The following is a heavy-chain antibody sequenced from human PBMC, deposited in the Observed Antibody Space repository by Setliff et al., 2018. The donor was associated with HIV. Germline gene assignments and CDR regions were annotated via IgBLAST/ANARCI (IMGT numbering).Heavy chain of an antibody. CDR2: IFPGGAT. CDR1: GVSISSYY. V-gene: IGHV4-59*01. D-gene: IGHD5-12*01. CDR3: AKSSPSIGYITDC. J-gene: IGHJ4*02. Sequence: PSETLSLTCSVSGVSISSYYWSWIRHSPGKGLEWIGIIFPGGATNYNPSLTGRVTISVDTSKNHLFLKLTSVTTADTAVYFCAKSSPSIGYITDCWGQGAPVTVSS.